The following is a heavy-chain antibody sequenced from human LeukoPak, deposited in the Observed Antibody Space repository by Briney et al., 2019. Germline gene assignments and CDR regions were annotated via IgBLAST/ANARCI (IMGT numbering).Heavy chain of an antibody. CDR1: GGSVSSGSYY. Sequence: SETLSLTCTVSGGSVSSGSYYWSWIRQPPGKGLEWIGYIYYSGSTNYNPSLKSRVTISVDTSKNQFSLKLSSVTAADTAVYYCARPGRNDYVGAFDIWGQGTMVTVSS. CDR3: ARPGRNDYVGAFDI. V-gene: IGHV4-61*01. J-gene: IGHJ3*02. D-gene: IGHD4-17*01. CDR2: IYYSGST.